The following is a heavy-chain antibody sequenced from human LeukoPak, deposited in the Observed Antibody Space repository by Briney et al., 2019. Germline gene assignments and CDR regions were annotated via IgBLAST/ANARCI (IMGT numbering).Heavy chain of an antibody. CDR1: GFTFSGSA. J-gene: IGHJ4*02. CDR2: IRSKANSYAT. D-gene: IGHD4-17*01. CDR3: TSPPKNFYDYGDYAVL. Sequence: PGGSLRLSCAASGFTFSGSAMHWVRQASGKGLEWVGRIRSKANSYATAYAASVKGRFTISRDDSKNTAYLQMNSLKTEDTAVYYCTSPPKNFYDYGDYAVLWGQGTLVTVSS. V-gene: IGHV3-73*01.